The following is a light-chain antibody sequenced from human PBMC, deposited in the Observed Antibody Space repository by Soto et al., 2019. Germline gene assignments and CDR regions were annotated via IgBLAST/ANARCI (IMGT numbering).Light chain of an antibody. V-gene: IGKV3-20*01. CDR3: QQYGSSPVT. J-gene: IGKJ2*01. CDR1: QSVSSSY. CDR2: GAS. Sequence: EIVLTQSPGTLSLSPGERATLSCRASQSVSSSYLALYQQKPGQAPRLLIYGASSRATGIPDRFSGSGSGTDFTLTISRLEPEDCAVYYCQQYGSSPVTFGQGTKLEIK.